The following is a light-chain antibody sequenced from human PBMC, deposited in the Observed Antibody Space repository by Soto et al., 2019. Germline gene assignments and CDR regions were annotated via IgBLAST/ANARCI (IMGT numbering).Light chain of an antibody. CDR2: AAS. CDR3: QQSYSTPQT. J-gene: IGKJ1*01. Sequence: DIQMTQSPSSLSASVGDRVTITCRAGQSIRSYLNWYPQTLGKAPKXXIYAASSLQSGVPSRFSGSGSGTDFTLTISSLQPEDFATDYCQQSYSTPQTFGQGTKVDIK. V-gene: IGKV1-39*01. CDR1: QSIRSY.